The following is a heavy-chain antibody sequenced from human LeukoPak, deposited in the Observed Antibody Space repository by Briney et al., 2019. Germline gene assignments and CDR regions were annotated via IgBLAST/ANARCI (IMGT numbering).Heavy chain of an antibody. CDR2: TRNKANSYTT. V-gene: IGHV3-72*01. CDR1: GFTFSDYY. J-gene: IGHJ3*02. Sequence: PGGSLRLSCAASGFTFSDYYMDWVRQAPGKGLEWVGRTRNKANSYTTEYAASVKGRFTISRDDSKNSLYLQMNSLKTEDTAVYYCARVGRRSGSYDAFDIWGQGTMVTVTS. D-gene: IGHD3-10*01. CDR3: ARVGRRSGSYDAFDI.